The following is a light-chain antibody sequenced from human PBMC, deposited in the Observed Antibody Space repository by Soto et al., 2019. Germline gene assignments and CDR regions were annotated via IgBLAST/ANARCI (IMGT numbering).Light chain of an antibody. J-gene: IGKJ4*01. CDR2: GAS. CDR1: QSVSSN. Sequence: ETVLTQSPATLSLSPGERATLSCRASQSVSSNLAWYQQKPGQAPWLLIFGASTRATGIPARLSGSGSGTEFTLTISSLQSEDFAVYYCQQYNDWPLTFGGGTKVDIK. V-gene: IGKV3D-15*01. CDR3: QQYNDWPLT.